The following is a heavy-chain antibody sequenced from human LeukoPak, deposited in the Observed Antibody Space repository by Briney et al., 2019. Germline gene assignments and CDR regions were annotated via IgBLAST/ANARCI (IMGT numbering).Heavy chain of an antibody. J-gene: IGHJ5*02. CDR3: AKRRLTPHP. CDR1: GFTFSNSD. Sequence: SGGSLRLSCAASGFTFSNSDMSWVRQAPGKGLEWVSAIGGSGSSTFYADSVKGRFTVSRDNSKNTLYLQMSSLRAEDTAVYYCAKRRLTPHPWGQGTLVTVSS. CDR2: IGGSGSST. V-gene: IGHV3-23*01. D-gene: IGHD1-14*01.